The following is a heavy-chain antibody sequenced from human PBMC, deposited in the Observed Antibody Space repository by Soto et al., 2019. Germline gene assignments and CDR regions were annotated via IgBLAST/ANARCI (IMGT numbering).Heavy chain of an antibody. CDR1: GYTFINYH. V-gene: IGHV1-18*01. D-gene: IGHD5-12*01. CDR3: AKSPRGEMATD. Sequence: QVQLVQSGGEVKKPGASVTVSCKASGYTFINYHITWVRQAPGQGLEWMAWINTYNGMTDYAQRFQGRVTMTRDTSTSTAYMELRNLGSYVTAVYCCAKSPRGEMATDWGQGTLVTVSS. J-gene: IGHJ4*02. CDR2: INTYNGMT.